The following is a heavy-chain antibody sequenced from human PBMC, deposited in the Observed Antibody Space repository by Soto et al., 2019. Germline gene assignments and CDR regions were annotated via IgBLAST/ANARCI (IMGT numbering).Heavy chain of an antibody. V-gene: IGHV4-30-4*01. CDR2: IYYSGYS. J-gene: IGHJ3*01. CDR3: ARDTRSIILVSRIGAFDV. CDR1: GGSVSSANYY. D-gene: IGHD3-22*01. Sequence: QVQLQESGPGLVKPSQTLSLTCTVSGGSVSSANYYWSWIRQPPGGGLEWIGYIYYSGYSYYNPSLMSRVTISVDVSKSQLSLNLTSVTAADTAVYYCARDTRSIILVSRIGAFDVWGQGTMVTVSS.